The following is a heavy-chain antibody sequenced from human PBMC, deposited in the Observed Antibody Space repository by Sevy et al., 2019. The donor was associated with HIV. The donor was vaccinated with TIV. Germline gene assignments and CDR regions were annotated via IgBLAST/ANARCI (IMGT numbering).Heavy chain of an antibody. CDR3: ARDEKEWVVVTPVYFDY. V-gene: IGHV1-18*01. J-gene: IGHJ4*02. Sequence: ASVKVSGKASGYTFTSYGISWVRQAPGQGLEWMGWISAYNGNTNYAQKLQGRVTMTTDTSTSTAYMELRSLRSDDTAVYYCARDEKEWVVVTPVYFDYWGQGTLVTVSS. D-gene: IGHD3-22*01. CDR1: GYTFTSYG. CDR2: ISAYNGNT.